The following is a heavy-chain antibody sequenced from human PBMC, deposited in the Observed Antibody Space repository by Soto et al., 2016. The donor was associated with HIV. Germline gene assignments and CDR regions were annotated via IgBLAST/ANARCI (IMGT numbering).Heavy chain of an antibody. CDR2: IYSGGGT. CDR1: GLTVRSNY. V-gene: IGHV3-53*02. Sequence: EVQLVETGGDLIQPGGSLRPSCAASGLTVRSNYMTWVRQAPGKGLEWVSLIYSGGGTKYADSVKGRFTISRDNSMNTLYLQMNSLRAEDTAVYYCARVESRGYGATIFRYFDYWGHGTLVTVSS. D-gene: IGHD5-12*01. CDR3: ARVESRGYGATIFRYFDY. J-gene: IGHJ4*01.